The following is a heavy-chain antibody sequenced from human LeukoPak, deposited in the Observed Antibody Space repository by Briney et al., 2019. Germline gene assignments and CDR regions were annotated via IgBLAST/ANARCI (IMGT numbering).Heavy chain of an antibody. D-gene: IGHD2-2*02. V-gene: IGHV1-58*02. CDR2: IILGRGNT. CDR3: AADRPYTNYYYYGRDV. Sequence: SVTVSRKASGFTFTSYAMQWVRQARGQRLEWIGWIILGRGNTNYAQKFQERVTITRDMSTSTAYMELSSLRSEDTAVYYCAADRPYTNYYYYGRDVWG. J-gene: IGHJ6*02. CDR1: GFTFTSYA.